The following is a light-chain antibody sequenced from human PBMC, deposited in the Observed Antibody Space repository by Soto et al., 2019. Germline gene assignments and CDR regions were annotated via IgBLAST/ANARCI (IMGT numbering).Light chain of an antibody. J-gene: IGKJ1*01. CDR3: QQHSHWPPWT. CDR2: GAS. CDR1: ENVRTF. Sequence: EVVLTQSPATLSLSPGERATLSCRASENVRTFVDWYQQKPGQAPRLRIHGASNRATGIPDRFSGSGSGTDFTLTISNLEPEDFAVYYCQQHSHWPPWTFGQGTRVEIQ. V-gene: IGKV3-11*01.